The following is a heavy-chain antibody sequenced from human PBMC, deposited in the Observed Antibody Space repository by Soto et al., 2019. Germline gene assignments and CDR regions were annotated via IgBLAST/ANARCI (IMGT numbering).Heavy chain of an antibody. D-gene: IGHD3-10*01. CDR3: AEAGGY. J-gene: IGHJ4*02. Sequence: VASVKVSCKASGFTFTSSAMQWVRQARGQRLEWIGRIVVGRGNTNYAQKIQERVTITRDMSTSTAYMELSRLRSEDTAVYYCAEAGGYWGQGTLVTVSS. CDR2: IVVGRGNT. CDR1: GFTFTSSA. V-gene: IGHV1-58*02.